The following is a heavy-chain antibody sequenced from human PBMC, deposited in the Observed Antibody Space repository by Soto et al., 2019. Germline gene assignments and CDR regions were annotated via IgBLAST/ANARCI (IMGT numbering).Heavy chain of an antibody. D-gene: IGHD4-4*01. CDR2: ITSSASYI. Sequence: GGSLRLSCAASGFNFSTYSLNWVRQAPGKGLEWVSSITSSASYIYYADSVKGRFTISRDNAKDLLYLQMNSLRAEDTAVYYCARGDFSNSAKKFGPWGQGTLVTVSS. V-gene: IGHV3-21*06. CDR3: ARGDFSNSAKKFGP. CDR1: GFNFSTYS. J-gene: IGHJ5*02.